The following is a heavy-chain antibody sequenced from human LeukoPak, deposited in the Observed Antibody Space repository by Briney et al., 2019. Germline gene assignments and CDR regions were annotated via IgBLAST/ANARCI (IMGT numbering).Heavy chain of an antibody. J-gene: IGHJ4*02. Sequence: PGGSLRLSCAASGFIFSSYGMHWVRQAPGKGLEWVAFIRYDGINKYYADSVKGRFTFSRDNSKNTLFLQMNSLRAGDTAVYYCARDVDYWGQGILVTVSS. CDR3: ARDVDY. CDR2: IRYDGINK. V-gene: IGHV3-30*02. CDR1: GFIFSSYG.